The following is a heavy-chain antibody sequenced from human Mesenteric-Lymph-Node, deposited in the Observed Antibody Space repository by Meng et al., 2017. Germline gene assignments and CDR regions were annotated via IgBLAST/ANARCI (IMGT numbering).Heavy chain of an antibody. CDR1: GFTFSNYA. CDR2: FSGLVGTT. CDR3: AKVFRWGLDY. V-gene: IGHV3-23*01. D-gene: IGHD3-16*01. Sequence: GESLKISCAGSGFTFSNYAMGWVRQAPGKGLEWVAVFSGLVGTTYYADSVKGRFTISRDNSKNTLYLQMNSLRAEDTAVYYCAKVFRWGLDYWGQGTLVTVSS. J-gene: IGHJ4*02.